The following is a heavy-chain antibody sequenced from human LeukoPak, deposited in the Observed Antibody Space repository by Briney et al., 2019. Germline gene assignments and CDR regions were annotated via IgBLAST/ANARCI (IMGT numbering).Heavy chain of an antibody. CDR2: ISAYNGNT. D-gene: IGHD3-22*01. Sequence: GASVKVSCKASGYTFTGYYMHWVRQAPGQGLEWMGWISAYNGNTNYALKLQGRVTMTTDTSTSTAYMELRSLRSDDTAVYYCARDLWDSSGYYNYFDYWGQGTLVTVSS. V-gene: IGHV1-18*04. CDR1: GYTFTGYY. CDR3: ARDLWDSSGYYNYFDY. J-gene: IGHJ4*02.